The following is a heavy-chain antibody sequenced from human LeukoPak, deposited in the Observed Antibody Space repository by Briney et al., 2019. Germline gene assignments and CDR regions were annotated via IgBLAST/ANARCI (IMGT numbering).Heavy chain of an antibody. CDR3: AKVETAAAATLRGFDY. Sequence: GGSLRLSCAASEFTFSSYAMSWVRQAPGKGLEWVSSIGGSGGSTYYTDSVKGRFTISRDNSKNTLYLQMNSLRAEDTAVYYCAKVETAAAATLRGFDYWGQGTLVTVSS. CDR1: EFTFSSYA. D-gene: IGHD6-13*01. CDR2: IGGSGGST. J-gene: IGHJ4*02. V-gene: IGHV3-23*01.